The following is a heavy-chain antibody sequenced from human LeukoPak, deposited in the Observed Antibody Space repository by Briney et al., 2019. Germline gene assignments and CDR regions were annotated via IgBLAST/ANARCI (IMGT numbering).Heavy chain of an antibody. D-gene: IGHD6-6*01. J-gene: IGHJ4*02. V-gene: IGHV3-30*03. CDR1: GFTFSNYG. CDR3: ARGSTPYSTSSWFDY. Sequence: GGSLRLSCATSGFTFSNYGMHWVRQAPGKGLEWVAVISSDEINEYYADSVKGRFTISRDNSKNTLYLQMTSLTADDTAMYYCARGSTPYSTSSWFDYWGRGTLVTVSS. CDR2: ISSDEINE.